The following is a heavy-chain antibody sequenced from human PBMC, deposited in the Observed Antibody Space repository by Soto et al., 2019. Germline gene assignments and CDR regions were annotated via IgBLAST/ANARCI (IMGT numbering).Heavy chain of an antibody. CDR1: GFTFSDYY. CDR2: ISSSGSTV. CDR3: TRGLYYYDTSGYSEGGY. D-gene: IGHD3-22*01. Sequence: PGGSLRLSCAASGFTFSDYYMSWIRQAPGKGLEWVSYISSSGSTVFYAESAKGRFTVFRDNGKNSLFLQMNSLRAEDTAVYYCTRGLYYYDTSGYSEGGYWGQGTLVTVSS. J-gene: IGHJ4*02. V-gene: IGHV3-11*01.